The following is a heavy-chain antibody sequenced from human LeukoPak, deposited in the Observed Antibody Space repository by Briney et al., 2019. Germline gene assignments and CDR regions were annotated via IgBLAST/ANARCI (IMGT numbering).Heavy chain of an antibody. D-gene: IGHD3-10*01. Sequence: ASVKASCKASGYTFTSYDINWVRQATGQGLEWMGWMNPNSGNTGYAQKFQGRVTMTRNTSISTAYMELSSLRSEDTAVYYCASRLSLYYYGSGSYSNDYWGQGTLVTVSS. CDR2: MNPNSGNT. CDR3: ASRLSLYYYGSGSYSNDY. CDR1: GYTFTSYD. V-gene: IGHV1-8*01. J-gene: IGHJ4*02.